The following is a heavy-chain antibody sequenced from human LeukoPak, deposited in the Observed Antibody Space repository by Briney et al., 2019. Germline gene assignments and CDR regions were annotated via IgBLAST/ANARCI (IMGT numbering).Heavy chain of an antibody. CDR2: INPNSGGT. CDR3: ARSSGGDYDFWSGYPPEYYFDY. CDR1: GYTFTVYY. Sequence: ASVKVSFTASGYTFTVYYMHWVRQAPGQGLEWLRWINPNSGGTNYAQKFQGRVTMTRDTSISTAYMELSRLRSDDTAVYYCARSSGGDYDFWSGYPPEYYFDYWGQGTLVTVSS. J-gene: IGHJ4*02. D-gene: IGHD3-3*01. V-gene: IGHV1-2*02.